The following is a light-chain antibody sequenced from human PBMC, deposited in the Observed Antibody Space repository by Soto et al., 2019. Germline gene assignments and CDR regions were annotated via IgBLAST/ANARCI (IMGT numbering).Light chain of an antibody. CDR3: QQSYGTPWT. J-gene: IGKJ1*01. Sequence: DIQMTQSPSSLSSSVGDIFTITCRSSQTISTYLNWYQQKPGKAPKLLIHAASSVQSGVPSRFSGSGSGRDFVLTISSLQPEDSATYYCQQSYGTPWTFGQGTKVDIK. CDR2: AAS. CDR1: QTISTY. V-gene: IGKV1-39*01.